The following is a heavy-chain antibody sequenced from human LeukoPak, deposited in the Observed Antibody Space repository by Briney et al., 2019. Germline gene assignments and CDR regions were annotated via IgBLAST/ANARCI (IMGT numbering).Heavy chain of an antibody. CDR3: ARDRGITVFGVVMDV. CDR2: INPSDGGT. CDR1: GYTFTNNY. J-gene: IGHJ6*04. D-gene: IGHD3-3*01. V-gene: IGHV1-46*01. Sequence: ASVKVSCKASGYTFTNNYMHWVRQAPGQGLEWMGIINPSDGGTNYAQKFQGRVTLTRDMSTSTVYMELSSLRSEDTAACYCARDRGITVFGVVMDVWGKGTTVTVSS.